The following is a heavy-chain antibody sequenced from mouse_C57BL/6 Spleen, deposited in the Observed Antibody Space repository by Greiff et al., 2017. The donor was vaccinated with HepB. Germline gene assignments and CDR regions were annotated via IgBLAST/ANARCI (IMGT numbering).Heavy chain of an antibody. Sequence: QVQLQQPGTGLVKPGASVKLSCKASGYTFTSYWMHWVKQRPGQGLEWIGNINPSNGGTNYNEKFKSKATLTVDKSSSTAYMQLSSLTSEDSAVYYCAREGTTVVATPYYFDYWGQGTTLTVSS. CDR2: INPSNGGT. D-gene: IGHD1-1*01. J-gene: IGHJ2*01. CDR3: AREGTTVVATPYYFDY. V-gene: IGHV1-53*01. CDR1: GYTFTSYW.